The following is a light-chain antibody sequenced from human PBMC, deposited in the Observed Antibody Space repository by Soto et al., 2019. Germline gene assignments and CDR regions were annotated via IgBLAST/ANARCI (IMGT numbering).Light chain of an antibody. CDR2: GAS. CDR3: QQSYNAPPYT. J-gene: IGKJ3*01. Sequence: IQMTQSPSSLSASVGDRVTITCRASENIDDYLNWYQQKPGKAPKLLIHGASNLQGGVPSRFSATGPGTDFTLSINTLHPEDFATYYCQQSYNAPPYTFGPGTIVDLK. CDR1: ENIDDY. V-gene: IGKV1-39*01.